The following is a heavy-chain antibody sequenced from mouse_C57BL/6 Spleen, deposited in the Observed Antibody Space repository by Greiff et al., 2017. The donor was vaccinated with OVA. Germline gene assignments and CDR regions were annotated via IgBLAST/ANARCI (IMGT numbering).Heavy chain of an antibody. CDR3: ARGSGSSPWFAY. Sequence: VQLQQPGAELVMPGASVKLSCKASGYTFTSYWMHWVKQRPGQGLEWIGEIDPSDSYTNYNQKFKGKSTLTVDKSSSTAYMQLSSLTSEDSAVYCCARGSGSSPWFAYWGQGTLVTVSA. V-gene: IGHV1-69*01. CDR2: IDPSDSYT. J-gene: IGHJ3*01. D-gene: IGHD1-1*01. CDR1: GYTFTSYW.